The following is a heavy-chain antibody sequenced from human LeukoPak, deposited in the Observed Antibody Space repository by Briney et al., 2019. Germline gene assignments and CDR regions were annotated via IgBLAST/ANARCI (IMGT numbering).Heavy chain of an antibody. D-gene: IGHD3-22*01. V-gene: IGHV1-2*02. Sequence: GASVKVSCKASGYTFTGNYMHWVRQAPGQGLEWIGWINPKNGGTNYAQKFQDRVTMTRDTSISTAYMELSRLTSDDTAVYYCARDQNFHDSGGYYGIDCWGQGTLVTVSS. CDR1: GYTFTGNY. J-gene: IGHJ4*02. CDR3: ARDQNFHDSGGYYGIDC. CDR2: INPKNGGT.